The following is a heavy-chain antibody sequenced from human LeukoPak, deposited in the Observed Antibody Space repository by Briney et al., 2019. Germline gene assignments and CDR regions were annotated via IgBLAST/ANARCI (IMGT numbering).Heavy chain of an antibody. D-gene: IGHD6-13*01. Sequence: GGSLRLSCAASGFTVSSNYMSWVRQAPGKGLEWVSVIYSGGSTYYADSVKGRFTISRDNSKNTLYLQMNSLRAEDTAVYYCARSIAAAHDAFDSWGQGTMVTVSS. J-gene: IGHJ3*02. CDR1: GFTVSSNY. CDR3: ARSIAAAHDAFDS. V-gene: IGHV3-53*01. CDR2: IYSGGST.